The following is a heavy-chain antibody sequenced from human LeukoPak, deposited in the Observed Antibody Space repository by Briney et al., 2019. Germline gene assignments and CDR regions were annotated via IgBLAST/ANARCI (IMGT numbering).Heavy chain of an antibody. CDR3: ARVGRPRTNCYSPSRVDY. CDR2: ISSSSSIM. V-gene: IGHV3-48*02. CDR1: GFTFSSYG. D-gene: IGHD2-2*01. Sequence: GGSLRLSCAASGFTFSSYGMSWIRQAPGKGLEWVSYISSSSSIMDYADSVKGRFTISRDNAKNSLYLQVNSLRDEDTAVYYCARVGRPRTNCYSPSRVDYWGQGTLVTVSS. J-gene: IGHJ4*02.